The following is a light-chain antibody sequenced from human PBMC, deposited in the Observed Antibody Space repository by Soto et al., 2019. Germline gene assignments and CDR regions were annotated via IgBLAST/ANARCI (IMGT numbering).Light chain of an antibody. CDR2: EVS. CDR1: SSDVGAYDY. V-gene: IGLV2-14*03. Sequence: QSALTQPASVSGSPGQSITISGTGTSSDVGAYDYVSWYQQHPDKAPKLMIYEVSNRPSGVSNRFSGSKSVNTATLTISGLQTEDEADYCCSSYTSSSTRVFGPGPTVTVL. CDR3: SSYTSSSTRV. J-gene: IGLJ1*01.